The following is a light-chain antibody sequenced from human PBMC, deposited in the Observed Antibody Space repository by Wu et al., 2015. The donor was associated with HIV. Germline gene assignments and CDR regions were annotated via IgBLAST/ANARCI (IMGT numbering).Light chain of an antibody. Sequence: EIALRQSPGTLSLSPGERAILSCRASQNVRSRFLAWYQQKPGQAPRLLIYDASNRATGIPARFSGRGSGTDFTLTISSLEPEDFAVYYCQQRTSWPLTFGQGTRLEIK. J-gene: IGKJ5*01. CDR1: QNVRSRF. V-gene: IGKV3D-20*02. CDR2: DAS. CDR3: QQRTSWPLT.